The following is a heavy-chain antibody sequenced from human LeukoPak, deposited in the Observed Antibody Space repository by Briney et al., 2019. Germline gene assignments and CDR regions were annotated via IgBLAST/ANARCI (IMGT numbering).Heavy chain of an antibody. Sequence: PGGSLRLSCAASGFTFSSYAMHWVRQAPGKGLEWVTFIQHDGSSKYYADSVKGRFTISRDNSKNTLYLQMNSLRPDDTAVYYCARDLGAAAGRVRYFDYWGQGTLVTVSS. CDR2: IQHDGSSK. J-gene: IGHJ4*02. CDR3: ARDLGAAAGRVRYFDY. CDR1: GFTFSSYA. D-gene: IGHD6-13*01. V-gene: IGHV3-30*04.